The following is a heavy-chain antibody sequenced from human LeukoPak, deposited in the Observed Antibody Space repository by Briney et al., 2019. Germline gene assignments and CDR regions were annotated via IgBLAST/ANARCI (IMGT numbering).Heavy chain of an antibody. CDR1: GGSISSYY. CDR3: ARGEGYGEGAWFDP. V-gene: IGHV4-59*01. D-gene: IGHD4-17*01. CDR2: IYYSGST. Sequence: PSETLSLTCTVSGGSISSYYWSWIRQPPGKGLEWIGYIYYSGSTNYNPSLKSRVTISVDTSKNQFSLKLSSVTAADTAVYYCARGEGYGEGAWFDPWGQGTLVTVSS. J-gene: IGHJ5*02.